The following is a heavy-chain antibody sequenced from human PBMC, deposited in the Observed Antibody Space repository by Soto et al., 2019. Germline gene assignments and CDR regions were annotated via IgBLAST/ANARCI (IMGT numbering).Heavy chain of an antibody. CDR1: GDSISSPHYY. V-gene: IGHV4-30-4*01. CDR2: IYYTGNN. CDR3: ARGLSTHIAVAGMGYFDS. D-gene: IGHD6-19*01. Sequence: SETLSLTCTVSGDSISSPHYYWTWIRQPPGKGLEWVGYIYYTGNNFYNPALKSRVAMSVDPSTNQFSLKLASVTDADTAVYYCARGLSTHIAVAGMGYFDSWGQGTLVTVSS. J-gene: IGHJ4*02.